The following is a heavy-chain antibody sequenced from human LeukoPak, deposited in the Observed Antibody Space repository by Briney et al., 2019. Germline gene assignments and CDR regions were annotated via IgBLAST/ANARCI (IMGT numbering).Heavy chain of an antibody. D-gene: IGHD3-22*01. CDR1: GFTFSTYA. CDR3: AKERGSGYYYET. V-gene: IGHV3-23*01. J-gene: IGHJ5*02. CDR2: ISGSGGST. Sequence: GGSLRLSCAASGFTFSTYAINWVRQAPGKGLEWVSGISGSGGSTYYADSVKGRFTISRDNSKNTLYLQMNSLRGEDTAIYYCAKERGSGYYYETWGQGTLVTVSS.